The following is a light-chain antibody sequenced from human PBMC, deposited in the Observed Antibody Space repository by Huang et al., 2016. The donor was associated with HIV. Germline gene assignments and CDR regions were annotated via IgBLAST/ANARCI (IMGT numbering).Light chain of an antibody. CDR3: QQYSMSPRT. CDR2: GVS. CDR1: ETISNNC. Sequence: VLTQSPGTLSSSPGERVTLFCRASETISNNCLAWYQQKPGQAPRLLVYGVSTRATGIPDRFSGSGFGADFTLTVNGLEPEDFAVYYCQQYSMSPRTFGQGTKVEV. V-gene: IGKV3-20*01. J-gene: IGKJ1*01.